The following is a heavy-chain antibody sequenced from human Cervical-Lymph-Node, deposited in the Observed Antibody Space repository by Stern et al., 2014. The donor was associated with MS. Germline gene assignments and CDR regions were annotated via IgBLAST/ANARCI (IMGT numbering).Heavy chain of an antibody. V-gene: IGHV1-8*01. J-gene: IGHJ5*02. D-gene: IGHD3-10*01. CDR2: MNPNSGNT. CDR1: GYTFTSYD. Sequence: VQLVQSGAEVKKPGASVKVSCKDSGYTFTSYDINWVRQATGQRLEWIGWMNPNSGNTGYAQKFQGRVTMTRNTSISTAYMELSSLRSEDTAVYYCARDCKLRRFGSRGWFDPWGQGTLVTVSS. CDR3: ARDCKLRRFGSRGWFDP.